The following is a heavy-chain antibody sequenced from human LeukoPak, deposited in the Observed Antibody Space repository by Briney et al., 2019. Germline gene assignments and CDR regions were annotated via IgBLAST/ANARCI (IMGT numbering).Heavy chain of an antibody. CDR3: ARDNYDILTGYLSDY. CDR1: GYTFTGYY. D-gene: IGHD3-9*01. V-gene: IGHV1-2*04. CDR2: INPNSGGT. Sequence: ASVKVSCKASGYTFTGYYLHWVRQAPGQGLEWMGWINPNSGGTNYAQKFQGWVTMTRDTSISTAYMELRSLRSDDTAVYYCARDNYDILTGYLSDYWGQGTLVTVSS. J-gene: IGHJ4*02.